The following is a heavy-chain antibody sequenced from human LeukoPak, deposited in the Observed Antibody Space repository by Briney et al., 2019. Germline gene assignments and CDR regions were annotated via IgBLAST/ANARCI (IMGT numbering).Heavy chain of an antibody. CDR3: ARYGYYYGMDV. D-gene: IGHD1-1*01. J-gene: IGHJ6*02. Sequence: SETLSLTCTVSGGSISSGDYYWSWIRQPPGKGLEWIGYIYYSGSTNYNPSLKSRVTISVDTSKNQFSLKLSSVTAADTAVYYCARYGYYYGMDVWGQGTTVTVSS. V-gene: IGHV4-61*08. CDR1: GGSISSGDYY. CDR2: IYYSGST.